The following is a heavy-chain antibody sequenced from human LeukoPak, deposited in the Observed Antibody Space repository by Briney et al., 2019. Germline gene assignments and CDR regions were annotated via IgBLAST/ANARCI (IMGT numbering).Heavy chain of an antibody. CDR3: ARDRGRFLEV. CDR2: INPSGGST. CDR1: GYTFTSYY. J-gene: IGHJ4*02. Sequence: ASVKVSCKASGYTFTSYYMHWVQQAPGQGLEWMGIINPSGGSTSYAQKFQGRVTMTRDTSTSTVYMELSSLRSEDTAVYCCARDRGRFLEVWGQGTLVTVSS. V-gene: IGHV1-46*03. D-gene: IGHD3-3*01.